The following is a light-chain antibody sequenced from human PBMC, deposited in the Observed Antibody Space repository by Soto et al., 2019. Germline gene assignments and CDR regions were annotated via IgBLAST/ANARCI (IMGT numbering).Light chain of an antibody. V-gene: IGKV3-20*01. J-gene: IGKJ5*01. CDR1: QSVSSSY. Sequence: EIVLTQSPGTLSLSPGERATLSCGASQSVSSSYLAWYQQKPGQTPRLLIYGASGRATGIPDRFSSSGSGTDFTLTISRLEPEDFAVYYCQQYGSSPPVTFGQGTRLEIK. CDR3: QQYGSSPPVT. CDR2: GAS.